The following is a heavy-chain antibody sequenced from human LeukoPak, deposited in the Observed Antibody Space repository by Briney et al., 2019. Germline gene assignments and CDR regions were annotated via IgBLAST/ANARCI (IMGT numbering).Heavy chain of an antibody. Sequence: PGGSLRLSCAASGFTFSSYDMHWVRQAPGKGLEWVAFIRYDGNIKYFADSVKGRFTISRDTSKNTLYLQMNSLRAEDTAVYYCAKLGWLRDAFDIWGQGTMVTVSS. CDR3: AKLGWLRDAFDI. D-gene: IGHD5-12*01. CDR1: GFTFSSYD. V-gene: IGHV3-30*02. CDR2: IRYDGNIK. J-gene: IGHJ3*02.